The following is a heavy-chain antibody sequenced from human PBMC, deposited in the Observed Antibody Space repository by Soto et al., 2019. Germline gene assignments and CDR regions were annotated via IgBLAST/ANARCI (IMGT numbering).Heavy chain of an antibody. V-gene: IGHV4-59*01. CDR3: ARSRGGYFDY. J-gene: IGHJ4*02. CDR2: IYYSGST. D-gene: IGHD3-22*01. CDR1: GASIITYY. Sequence: SETLSLTCTVSGASIITYYWSWIRQPPGKGLEWIGYIYYSGSTNYNPSLKSRVTISVDTSKNQFSLKLSSVTAADTAVYYCARSRGGYFDYWGQGTLVTVSS.